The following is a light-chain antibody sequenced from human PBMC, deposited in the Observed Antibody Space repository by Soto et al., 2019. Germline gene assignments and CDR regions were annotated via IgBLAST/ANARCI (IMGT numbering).Light chain of an antibody. CDR1: SSDVGGYNY. CDR3: SSYTSSSTPV. Sequence: QSALTQPASVSGSPGQSITISCTGTSSDVGGYNYVSWYQQHPGKAPKLMIYEVSNRPSGVSSRFSGSKSGNTASLTISGLQAEDEADYYCSSYTSSSTPVFGGGTQLT. CDR2: EVS. V-gene: IGLV2-14*01. J-gene: IGLJ2*01.